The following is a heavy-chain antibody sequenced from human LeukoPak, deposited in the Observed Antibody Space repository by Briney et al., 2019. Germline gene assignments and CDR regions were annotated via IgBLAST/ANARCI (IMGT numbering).Heavy chain of an antibody. D-gene: IGHD3-3*01. CDR3: ARDYTIFGVVIISYYYYGMDV. CDR1: GFTFSSYA. CDR2: ISSSGSTI. J-gene: IGHJ6*02. Sequence: GGSLRLSCAASGFTFSSYAMNWVRQAPGKGLEWVSYISSSGSTIYYADSVKGRFTISRDNAKNSLYLQMNSLRAEDTAVYYCARDYTIFGVVIISYYYYGMDVWGQGTTVTVSS. V-gene: IGHV3-48*03.